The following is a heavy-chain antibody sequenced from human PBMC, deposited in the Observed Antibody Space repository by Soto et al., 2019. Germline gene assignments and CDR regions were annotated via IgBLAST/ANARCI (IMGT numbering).Heavy chain of an antibody. CDR3: ARGYRLSRRGFDP. V-gene: IGHV4-34*01. J-gene: IGHJ5*02. CDR2: INHSGST. Sequence: ETLSLTCAVYGGSFSGYYWSWIRQPPGKGLEWIGEINHSGSTNYNPSLKSRVTISVDTSKNQFSLKLSSVTAADTAVYYCARGYRLSRRGFDPWGQGTLVTVPQ. CDR1: GGSFSGYY. D-gene: IGHD1-26*01.